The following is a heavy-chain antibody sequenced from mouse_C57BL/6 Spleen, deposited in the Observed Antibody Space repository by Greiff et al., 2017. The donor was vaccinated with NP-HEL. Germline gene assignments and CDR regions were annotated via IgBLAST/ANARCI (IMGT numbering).Heavy chain of an antibody. CDR1: GYTFTSYW. J-gene: IGHJ2*01. Sequence: QVQLQQPGAELVKPGASVKMSCKASGYTFTSYWITWVKQRPGQGLEWIGDIYPGSGSTNYNEKFKSKATLTVDKSSSTAYMQLSSLTSEDSAVYYCARDGNYLDYWGQGTTLTVSS. CDR3: ARDGNYLDY. V-gene: IGHV1-55*01. CDR2: IYPGSGST. D-gene: IGHD2-1*01.